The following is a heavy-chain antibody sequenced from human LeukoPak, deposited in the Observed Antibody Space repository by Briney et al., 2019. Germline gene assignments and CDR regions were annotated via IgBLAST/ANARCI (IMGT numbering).Heavy chain of an antibody. J-gene: IGHJ4*02. CDR1: GGTFSSYA. V-gene: IGHV1-69*04. CDR3: ATGEDWNDVFDY. D-gene: IGHD1-1*01. Sequence: SVKVSCKASGGTFSSYAISWVRQAPGQGLEWMGRIIPILGIAKYAQKFQGRVTITADKSTRTAHMELSSLRSEDTAVYYCATGEDWNDVFDYWGQGTLVTVSS. CDR2: IIPILGIA.